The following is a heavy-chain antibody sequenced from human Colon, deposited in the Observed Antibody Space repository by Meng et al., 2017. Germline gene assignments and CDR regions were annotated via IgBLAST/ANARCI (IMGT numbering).Heavy chain of an antibody. CDR3: ARHWGSGSYSLAFDP. CDR1: GGSISSSPYY. D-gene: IGHD1-26*01. Sequence: QLQLQESGPGRVKPSETLSLTCTVSGGSISSSPYYWGWIRQPPGKVLEWIGSIYYSGRTYYNLSLKSRLSVSVDTSKNQFSLKLSSVTAADTAIYYCARHWGSGSYSLAFDPWGQGTLVTVSS. V-gene: IGHV4-39*01. CDR2: IYYSGRT. J-gene: IGHJ5*02.